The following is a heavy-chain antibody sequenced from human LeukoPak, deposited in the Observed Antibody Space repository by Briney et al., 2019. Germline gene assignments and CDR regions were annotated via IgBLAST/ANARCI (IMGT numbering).Heavy chain of an antibody. CDR3: ARAPLLLWFGELPQGAEFDY. Sequence: ASVKVSCKASGYTFTGYYMHWVRQAPGQGLEWMGWINPNSGGTNYAQKFQGRVTMTRDTSISTAYMELSRLRSDDTAVYYCARAPLLLWFGELPQGAEFDYWGQGTLVTVSS. CDR1: GYTFTGYY. J-gene: IGHJ4*02. CDR2: INPNSGGT. V-gene: IGHV1-2*02. D-gene: IGHD3-10*01.